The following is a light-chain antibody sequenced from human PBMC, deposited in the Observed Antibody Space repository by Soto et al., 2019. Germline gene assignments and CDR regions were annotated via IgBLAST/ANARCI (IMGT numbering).Light chain of an antibody. CDR1: QSVSSSN. J-gene: IGKJ5*01. V-gene: IGKV3-20*01. CDR3: QQYGSSPRIT. Sequence: EIVLTQSPGTLSLSPGERATLSCSASQSVSSSNLAWYQQKPGQAPRLLIYGASSRATGIPDRFSGSGSGTDFTLTISRLEPEDFAVYYCQQYGSSPRITFGQGTRLEIK. CDR2: GAS.